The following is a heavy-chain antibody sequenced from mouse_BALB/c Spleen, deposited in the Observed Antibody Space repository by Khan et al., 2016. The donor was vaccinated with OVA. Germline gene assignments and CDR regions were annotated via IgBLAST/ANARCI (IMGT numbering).Heavy chain of an antibody. CDR2: IYPGTDNS. CDR1: GYIFTSYW. Sequence: VQLQESGAELVRPGASVKLSCKTSGYIFTSYWIHWVKQRSGQGLEWIARIYPGTDNSYYNEKFKDKATLTADKSSSTAYMQLSSLTSEDSDVYFCARGEALYYFDHWGQGTTLTVSS. V-gene: IGHV1S132*01. J-gene: IGHJ2*01. D-gene: IGHD3-2*02. CDR3: ARGEALYYFDH.